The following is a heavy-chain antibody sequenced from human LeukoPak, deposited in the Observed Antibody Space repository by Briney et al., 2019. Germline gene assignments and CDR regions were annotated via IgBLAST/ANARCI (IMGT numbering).Heavy chain of an antibody. D-gene: IGHD6-19*01. CDR2: INPNSGGT. CDR1: GYTFTGYY. CDR3: ARDALGGSGLGYYFDY. Sequence: ASVKVSCKASGYTFTGYYMHWVRQAPGQGLEWMGWINPNSGGTNYAQKFQGRVTMTRDTSISTAYMELSRLRSDDTAVYCCARDALGGSGLGYYFDYWGQGTLVTVSS. J-gene: IGHJ4*02. V-gene: IGHV1-2*02.